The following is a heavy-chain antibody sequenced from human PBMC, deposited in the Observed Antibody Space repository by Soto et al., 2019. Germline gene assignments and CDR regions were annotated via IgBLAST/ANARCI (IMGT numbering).Heavy chain of an antibody. D-gene: IGHD2-15*01. V-gene: IGHV4-30-2*01. CDR1: GGSISSGGYS. Sequence: SETLSLTCAVSGGSISSGGYSWSWIRQPPGKGLEWIGYIYHSGSTNYNPSLKSRVTISVDTSKNQFSLKLSSVTAADTAVYYCARDAGGPADYWGQGTLVTVSS. CDR3: ARDAGGPADY. J-gene: IGHJ4*02. CDR2: IYHSGST.